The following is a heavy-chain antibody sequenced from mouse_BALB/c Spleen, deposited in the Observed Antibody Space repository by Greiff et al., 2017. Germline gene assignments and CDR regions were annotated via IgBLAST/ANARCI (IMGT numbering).Heavy chain of an antibody. CDR3: ARREGSYRGYFDY. CDR1: GFSLSTSGMG. D-gene: IGHD2-12*01. CDR2: IYWDDDK. V-gene: IGHV8-12*01. J-gene: IGHJ2*01. Sequence: QVTLKESGPGILQPSQTLSLTCSFSGFSLSTSGMGVSWIRQPSGKGLEWLAHIYWDDDKRYNPSLKSRLTISKDTSRNQVFLKITSVDTADTATYYCARREGSYRGYFDYWGQGTTLTVSS.